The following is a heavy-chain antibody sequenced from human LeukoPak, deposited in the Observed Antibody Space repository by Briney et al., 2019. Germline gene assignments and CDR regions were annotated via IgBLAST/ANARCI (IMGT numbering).Heavy chain of an antibody. Sequence: ASVKVSCKASGGTFSSYAISWVRQAPGQGLEWMGGIIPIFGTANYAQKFQGRVTITADGSTSTAYMELSSLRSEDTAVYYCARGRTTINWFDPWGQGTLVTVSS. V-gene: IGHV1-69*13. CDR1: GGTFSSYA. D-gene: IGHD1-26*01. CDR2: IIPIFGTA. J-gene: IGHJ5*02. CDR3: ARGRTTINWFDP.